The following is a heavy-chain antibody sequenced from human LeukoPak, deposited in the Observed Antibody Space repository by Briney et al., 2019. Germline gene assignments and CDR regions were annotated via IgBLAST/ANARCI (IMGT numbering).Heavy chain of an antibody. V-gene: IGHV3-33*01. Sequence: PGMSLRLSCAASGFTFSSYDMHWVRQAPGKGLEWVAVIWYDGSNKYYADSVKGRFTISRDNSKNTLYLQMNSLRAEDTAVYYCARAGTVTREGDAFDIWGQGTMVTVSS. D-gene: IGHD4-17*01. J-gene: IGHJ3*02. CDR2: IWYDGSNK. CDR1: GFTFSSYD. CDR3: ARAGTVTREGDAFDI.